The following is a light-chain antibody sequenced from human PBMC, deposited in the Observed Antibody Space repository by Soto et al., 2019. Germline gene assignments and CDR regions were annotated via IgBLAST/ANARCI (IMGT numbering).Light chain of an antibody. CDR1: QSFSSW. Sequence: DILMTQSPSTLSVSVGDRVTITCRASQSFSSWLAWYQQKPGKAPKLLIYKASSLESGVPSRFSGSESGTEFTLTISSLQPDDLATYYCQQYNSYPYSFGQGTKLEMK. CDR2: KAS. V-gene: IGKV1-5*03. J-gene: IGKJ2*03. CDR3: QQYNSYPYS.